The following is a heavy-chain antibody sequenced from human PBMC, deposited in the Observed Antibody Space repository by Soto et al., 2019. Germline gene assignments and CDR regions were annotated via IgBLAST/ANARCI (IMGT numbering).Heavy chain of an antibody. CDR1: PHIVGSSY. Sequence: GGSLRLSCAASPHIVGSSYVSWVRQAPGKGLEWVSIISSSGDATYYVDSVKGRFTISRDNSRNTLNLQMNSLRAEDTAVYYCAKNGDFWSWGMDVWGQGTTVTV. V-gene: IGHV3-53*01. CDR3: AKNGDFWSWGMDV. J-gene: IGHJ6*02. CDR2: ISSSGDAT. D-gene: IGHD3-3*01.